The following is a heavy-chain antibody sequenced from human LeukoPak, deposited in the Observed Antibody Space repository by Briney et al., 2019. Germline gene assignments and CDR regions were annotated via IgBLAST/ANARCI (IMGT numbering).Heavy chain of an antibody. D-gene: IGHD1-26*01. CDR1: GFTFSDYY. Sequence: GGSLRLSCAASGFTFSDYYMSWIRQAPGKGLEWVSAISGSGGSTYYADSVKGRFTISRDNSKNTLYLQMNSLRAEDTAVYYCAKIPSPYEWGNAFDIWGQGTMVTVSS. V-gene: IGHV3-23*01. CDR3: AKIPSPYEWGNAFDI. J-gene: IGHJ3*02. CDR2: ISGSGGST.